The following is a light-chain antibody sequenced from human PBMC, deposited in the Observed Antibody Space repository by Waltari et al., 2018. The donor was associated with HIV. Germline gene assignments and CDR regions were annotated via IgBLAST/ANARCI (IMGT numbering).Light chain of an antibody. Sequence: IVMTQSPATLSVSPGERATLSCRASQSVSSNLAWYQQIPGQAPRLLIYGASTRATGIPARFSGSGSGTAFTLTIGSLQSEDFAVYYCQQYNNWPPYTFGQGTKLEIK. J-gene: IGKJ2*01. V-gene: IGKV3-15*01. CDR2: GAS. CDR3: QQYNNWPPYT. CDR1: QSVSSN.